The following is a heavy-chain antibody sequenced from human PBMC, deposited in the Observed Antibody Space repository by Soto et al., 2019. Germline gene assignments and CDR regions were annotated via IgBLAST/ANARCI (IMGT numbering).Heavy chain of an antibody. CDR3: ARSRATRDYYVMDV. D-gene: IGHD5-12*01. CDR2: IIPIFGTA. CDR1: GDTFSSYA. J-gene: IGHJ6*02. Sequence: QVQLVQSGAEVKPPGSSVKVSCKASGDTFSSYAFSWVRQAPGQGLEWMGGIIPIFGTANYAQKFQGRVTITAAESTSTVYMELSSLRSEDAALYYCARSRATRDYYVMDVWGQGTTVTVSS. V-gene: IGHV1-69*01.